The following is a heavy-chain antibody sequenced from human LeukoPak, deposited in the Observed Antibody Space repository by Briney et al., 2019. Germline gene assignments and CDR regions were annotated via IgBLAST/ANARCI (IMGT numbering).Heavy chain of an antibody. CDR3: ARGRVTATSVTSY. D-gene: IGHD2-15*01. J-gene: IGHJ4*02. V-gene: IGHV4-34*01. CDR1: SGSLSGYY. Sequence: SETLSLTCAVYSGSLSGYYWSWIRQPPGKGLEWIGEIIHSGSTNYNPSLKSRVTISIDTSMNHFSLRLSSVTAADTAVYHCARGRVTATSVTSYWGQGTLVTVSS. CDR2: IIHSGST.